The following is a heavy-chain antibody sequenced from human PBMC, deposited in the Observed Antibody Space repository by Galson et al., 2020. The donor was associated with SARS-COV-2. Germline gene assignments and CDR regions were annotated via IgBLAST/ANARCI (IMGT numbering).Heavy chain of an antibody. Sequence: GGSLRLSCAASGFTFRNYIMNWVRQAPGKGLEWVALISYDGTNTIYADSVKGRFTISRDNYNNMLFLQLDSLRPEDTAVYYCARGSVDTVMVLSYYFDYWGQGSLVTVSS. V-gene: IGHV3-30-3*01. CDR1: GFTFRNYI. CDR3: ARGSVDTVMVLSYYFDY. CDR2: ISYDGTNT. D-gene: IGHD5-18*01. J-gene: IGHJ4*02.